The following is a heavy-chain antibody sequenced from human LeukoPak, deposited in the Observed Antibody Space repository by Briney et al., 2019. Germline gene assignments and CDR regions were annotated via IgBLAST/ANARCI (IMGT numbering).Heavy chain of an antibody. CDR3: ARSLTDDFWSGHNWFDP. CDR1: GGSISSGSYY. V-gene: IGHV4-61*02. Sequence: SQTLSLTCTVSGGSISSGSYYWSWIRQPAGNGLEWIGRIYTSGSTNYNPSLKSRVTISVDTSKNQFSLKLSSVTAADTAVYYCARSLTDDFWSGHNWFDPWGQGTLVTVSS. D-gene: IGHD3-3*01. CDR2: IYTSGST. J-gene: IGHJ5*02.